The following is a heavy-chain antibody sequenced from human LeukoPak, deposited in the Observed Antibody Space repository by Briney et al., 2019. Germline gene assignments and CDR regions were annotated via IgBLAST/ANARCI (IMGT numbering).Heavy chain of an antibody. CDR3: ARNGLYGDYVGY. J-gene: IGHJ4*02. D-gene: IGHD4-17*01. V-gene: IGHV1-69*01. CDR1: GGTFSSYA. Sequence: SVKVSCKASGGTFSSYAISWVRQAPGQGLEWMGGIIPIFGTANYAQKFQGRVTITADGSTSTAYMELSSLRSEDTAVYYCARNGLYGDYVGYWGQGTLVTVSS. CDR2: IIPIFGTA.